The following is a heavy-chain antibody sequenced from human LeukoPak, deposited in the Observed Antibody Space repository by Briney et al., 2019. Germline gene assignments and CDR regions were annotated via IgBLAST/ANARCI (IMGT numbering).Heavy chain of an antibody. V-gene: IGHV3-23*01. D-gene: IGHD1-26*01. CDR1: GFTFSTNA. CDR2: ISGRGAST. Sequence: PGGSLRLSWLTSGFTFSTNAMSWVRQAPGKGLEWISGISGRGASTYYADSVTGGFPRYRDHSRTTLYLQMNSLRGDATAVYYCAKDVGKWESLHFFDYWGQGTLVAVSS. J-gene: IGHJ4*02. CDR3: AKDVGKWESLHFFDY.